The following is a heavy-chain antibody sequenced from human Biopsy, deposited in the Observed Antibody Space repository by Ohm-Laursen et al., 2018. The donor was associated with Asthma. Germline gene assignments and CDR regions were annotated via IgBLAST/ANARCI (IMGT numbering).Heavy chain of an antibody. CDR1: GSGFSDYA. CDR2: ISDRGQTT. V-gene: IGHV3-23*01. J-gene: IGHJ6*02. D-gene: IGHD5-12*01. Sequence: SLRLSCTASGSGFSDYAMSWVRQSPGRGLEWVSSISDRGQTTDYADSVRGRFTMSRDNPKNTLYLQMNSLRAEDTAVYYCARDIVATTIGYYYYGMDVWGQGTTVTVSS. CDR3: ARDIVATTIGYYYYGMDV.